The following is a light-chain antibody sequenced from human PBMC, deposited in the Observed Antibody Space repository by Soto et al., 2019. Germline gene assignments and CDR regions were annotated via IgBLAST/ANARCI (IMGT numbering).Light chain of an antibody. Sequence: QPVLTQPASVSGSPGQSITISCTGTSSDVGGYKYVSWYQLHPGKAPKLIIHEVGNRPSGVSNRFSGSKSGNTASLTISRLQAEDEADYYCKSYTSTNTYVFGTGTKLTVL. V-gene: IGLV2-14*01. CDR1: SSDVGGYKY. CDR3: KSYTSTNTYV. J-gene: IGLJ1*01. CDR2: EVG.